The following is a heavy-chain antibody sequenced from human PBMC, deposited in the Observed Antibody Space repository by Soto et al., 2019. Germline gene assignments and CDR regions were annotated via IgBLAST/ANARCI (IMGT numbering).Heavy chain of an antibody. V-gene: IGHV1-69*13. J-gene: IGHJ5*02. CDR2: IIPIFGTA. D-gene: IGHD3-22*01. CDR1: GGTFSSYA. CDR3: AREVYYYDSSGHVPFDP. Sequence: SVKVSCKASGGTFSSYAISWVLQAPGQGLEWMGGIIPIFGTANYAQKFQGRVTITADESTSTAYMELSSLRSEDTAVYYCAREVYYYDSSGHVPFDPWGQGTLVTVSS.